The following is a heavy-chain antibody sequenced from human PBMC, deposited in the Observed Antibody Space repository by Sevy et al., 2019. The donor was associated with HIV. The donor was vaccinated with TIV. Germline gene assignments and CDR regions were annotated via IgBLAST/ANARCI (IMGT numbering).Heavy chain of an antibody. J-gene: IGHJ4*02. D-gene: IGHD3-9*01. V-gene: IGHV3-30-3*01. CDR1: GFTFSSYA. CDR2: ISYDGSNK. Sequence: GGSLRLSCAASGFTFSSYAMHWVRQAPGKGLEWVAVISYDGSNKYYADSVKGRFTISRDNSKKTLNLQMNSLRAEDTAVYYCARSFDDWLLSAFDYWGQGTLVTVSS. CDR3: ARSFDDWLLSAFDY.